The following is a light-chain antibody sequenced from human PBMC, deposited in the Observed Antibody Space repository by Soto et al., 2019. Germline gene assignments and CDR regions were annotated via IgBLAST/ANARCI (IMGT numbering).Light chain of an antibody. Sequence: DIQMTQSPSSLSASVGDSVTITCRASQSIASYLNWYQQKPGKAPKLLIYGASSLQSGVPSRFSGSGSGTDFTLTISSLQPEDFATYYCQQYNRSYTFGQGTKVDIK. CDR3: QQYNRSYT. V-gene: IGKV1-39*01. J-gene: IGKJ2*01. CDR1: QSIASY. CDR2: GAS.